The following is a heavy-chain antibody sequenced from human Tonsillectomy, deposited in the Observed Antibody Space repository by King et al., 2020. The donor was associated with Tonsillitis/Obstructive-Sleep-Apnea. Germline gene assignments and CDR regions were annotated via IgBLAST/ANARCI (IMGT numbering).Heavy chain of an antibody. V-gene: IGHV4-34*01. CDR1: GGSFSGYY. CDR2: INHIGSS. Sequence: LQQWGAGLLKPSETLSLTCAVYGGSFSGYYCSWIRQPPGKWLEWIGDINHIGSSNSNPSLKSRVTISVDTSKNQFSLKLSSVTAADTAVYYCAEQKAGTTYGYAFDIWGQGTMVTVSS. J-gene: IGHJ3*02. CDR3: AEQKAGTTYGYAFDI. D-gene: IGHD1-1*01.